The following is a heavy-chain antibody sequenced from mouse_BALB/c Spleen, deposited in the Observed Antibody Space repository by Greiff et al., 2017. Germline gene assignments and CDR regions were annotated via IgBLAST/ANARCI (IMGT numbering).Heavy chain of an antibody. D-gene: IGHD1-1*01. V-gene: IGHV1S34*01. CDR1: GYSFTGYY. CDR3: ARGFITTVVAPYYYAMDY. J-gene: IGHJ4*01. Sequence: LVKTGASVKISCKASGYSFTGYYMHWVKQSHGKSLEWIGYISCYNGATSYNQKFKGKATFTVDTSSSTAYMQFNSLTSEDSAVYYCARGFITTVVAPYYYAMDYWGQGTSVTVSS. CDR2: ISCYNGAT.